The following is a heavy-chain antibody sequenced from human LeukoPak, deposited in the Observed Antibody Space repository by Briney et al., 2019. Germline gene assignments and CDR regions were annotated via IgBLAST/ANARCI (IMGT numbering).Heavy chain of an antibody. Sequence: SETLSLTCTVSGGSVSSGSYYWSWIRQPPGKGLEWIGYIYYSGSTNYNPSLKSRGTISVDTSKNQFSLKLSSVTAADTAVYYCARGVGYYYYYGMDVWGQGTTVTVSS. D-gene: IGHD3-3*01. CDR3: ARGVGYYYYYGMDV. CDR1: GGSVSSGSYY. J-gene: IGHJ6*02. V-gene: IGHV4-61*01. CDR2: IYYSGST.